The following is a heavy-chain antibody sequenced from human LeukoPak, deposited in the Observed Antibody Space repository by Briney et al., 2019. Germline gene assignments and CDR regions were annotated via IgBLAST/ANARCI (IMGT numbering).Heavy chain of an antibody. D-gene: IGHD6-13*01. CDR3: ARADTAAAGTGAFDI. CDR2: ISSSSSYI. V-gene: IGHV3-21*01. Sequence: GGSLRLSCAASGFTFSSYSMNWVRQAPGKGLEWVSSISSSSSYIYYADSVKGRFTISRDNAKNSLYLQMNSLRAEDTAVYYCARADTAAAGTGAFDIWGQGIMVTVSS. J-gene: IGHJ3*02. CDR1: GFTFSSYS.